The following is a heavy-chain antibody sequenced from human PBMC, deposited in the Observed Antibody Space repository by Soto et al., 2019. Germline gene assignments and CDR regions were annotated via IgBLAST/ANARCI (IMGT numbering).Heavy chain of an antibody. CDR2: IIPILGIA. J-gene: IGHJ4*02. V-gene: IGHV1-69*04. Sequence: SVKVSCKASGGTFSSYAISWVRQAPGQGLEWMGRIIPILGIANYAQKFQGRVTITADKSTSTAYMELSSLRSEDTAVYYCARGGVFFFAAPTNPFDYWGQGTLVTVSS. CDR3: ARGGVFFFAAPTNPFDY. CDR1: GGTFSSYA. D-gene: IGHD3-10*01.